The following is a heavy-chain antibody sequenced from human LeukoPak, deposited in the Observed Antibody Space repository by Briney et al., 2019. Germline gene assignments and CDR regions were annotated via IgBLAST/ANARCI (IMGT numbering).Heavy chain of an antibody. J-gene: IGHJ4*02. CDR3: AKGKADSGLPFFDY. CDR2: ISGSGGST. D-gene: IGHD1-26*01. CDR1: GFTFSSYG. Sequence: PGGSLRLSCAASGFTFSSYGMHWVRQAPGKGLEWVSAISGSGGSTYYADSVKGRFTISRDNSKNTLYLQMNSLRAEDTAVYYCAKGKADSGLPFFDYWGQGTLVTVSS. V-gene: IGHV3-23*01.